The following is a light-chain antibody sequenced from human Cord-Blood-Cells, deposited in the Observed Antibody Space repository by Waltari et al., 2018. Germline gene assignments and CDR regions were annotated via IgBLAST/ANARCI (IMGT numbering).Light chain of an antibody. CDR1: QDMSNY. J-gene: IGKJ2*01. Sequence: DIQMTQSPSSLSASVGDRVTITCQASQDMSNYLHWYQQKPGKAPKLLIYDASNLETGVPSRFSGSGSGTDFTFTISSLQPEDIATYYCQQYDNPLYTFGQGTKLEIK. CDR2: DAS. CDR3: QQYDNPLYT. V-gene: IGKV1-33*01.